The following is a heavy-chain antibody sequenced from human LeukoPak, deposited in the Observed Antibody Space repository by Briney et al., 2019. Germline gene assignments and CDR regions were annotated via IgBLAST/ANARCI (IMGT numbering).Heavy chain of an antibody. Sequence: GGSLRLSCAASGFTFTNYGMIWVRQAPGKGLKWVSFISSSSYIYYADSVKGRFTISRDNAKNSLYLQMNSLRAEDTAVYYCARAPGYRSFLDYWGQGTLVTVSS. CDR2: ISSSSYI. V-gene: IGHV3-21*01. D-gene: IGHD6-13*01. CDR1: GFTFTNYG. CDR3: ARAPGYRSFLDY. J-gene: IGHJ4*02.